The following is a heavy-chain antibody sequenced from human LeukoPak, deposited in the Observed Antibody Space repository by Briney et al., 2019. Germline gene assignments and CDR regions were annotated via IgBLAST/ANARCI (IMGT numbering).Heavy chain of an antibody. CDR2: INYSGST. CDR3: ARGLYCGGDCYPDGFDI. V-gene: IGHV4-59*01. CDR1: GGSITTYF. Sequence: SETLSLTCTVSGGSITTYFWSWIWQAPGKGLEWIGFINYSGSTNSNPALKSRLTMSIDTSRNHFSLKLSSVAAADTAVYYCARGLYCGGDCYPDGFDIWGQGTMVTVSS. J-gene: IGHJ3*02. D-gene: IGHD2-21*02.